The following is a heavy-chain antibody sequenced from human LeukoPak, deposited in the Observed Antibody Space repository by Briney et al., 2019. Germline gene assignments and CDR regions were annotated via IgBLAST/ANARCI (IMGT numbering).Heavy chain of an antibody. V-gene: IGHV3-74*01. J-gene: IGHJ4*02. CDR2: IYSDGSRT. CDR1: GFTLRSFW. D-gene: IGHD4-17*01. Sequence: GRSLRLSCAASGFTLRSFWMHWVRQAPGKGPVWVARIYSDGSRTTYADPVKGRFTISGDNAKNTLYLQMNSLRAEDTAVYYCARDGRGDYPKFDCWGQGTSVTVSS. CDR3: ARDGRGDYPKFDC.